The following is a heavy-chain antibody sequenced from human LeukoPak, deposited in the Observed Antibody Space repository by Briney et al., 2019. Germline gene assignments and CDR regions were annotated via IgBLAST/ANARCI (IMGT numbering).Heavy chain of an antibody. CDR3: AKLGAYSSSWYGFFDY. Sequence: GESLKISCKGSGYSFTSYWIAWVRQMPEKGLEWMGIIYPGESETRYSPSVQGQVTISADKSITTAYLQWSSLKASDTAMYYCAKLGAYSSSWYGFFDYWGQGTLVAVSS. CDR1: GYSFTSYW. J-gene: IGHJ4*02. V-gene: IGHV5-51*01. CDR2: IYPGESET. D-gene: IGHD6-13*01.